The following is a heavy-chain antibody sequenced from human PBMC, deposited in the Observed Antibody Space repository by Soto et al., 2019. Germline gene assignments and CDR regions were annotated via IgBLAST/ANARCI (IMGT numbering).Heavy chain of an antibody. CDR3: AREPYGDHVDY. J-gene: IGHJ4*02. D-gene: IGHD4-17*01. CDR1: GGSISSYY. CDR2: IYYSGST. V-gene: IGHV4-59*12. Sequence: SETLSLTCTVSGGSISSYYWSWIRQPPGKGLEWIGYIYYSGSTNYNPSLKSRVTISVDTSKNQFSLKLSSVTAADTAVYYCAREPYGDHVDYWGQGTLVTVS.